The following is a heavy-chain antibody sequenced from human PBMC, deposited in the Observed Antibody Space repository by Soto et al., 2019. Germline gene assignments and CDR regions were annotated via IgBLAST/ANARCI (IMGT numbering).Heavy chain of an antibody. J-gene: IGHJ6*02. CDR3: VRDRGTGTSYYGMDV. D-gene: IGHD1-1*01. CDR2: ISGSGGST. Sequence: GGSLRLSCAASGFTFSSYAMSWVRQAPGKGLEWVSAISGSGGSTYYADSVKGRFTISRDNSKNTLYLQMNSLRAEDTAVYYCVRDRGTGTSYYGMDVWGQGTTVTVSS. CDR1: GFTFSSYA. V-gene: IGHV3-23*01.